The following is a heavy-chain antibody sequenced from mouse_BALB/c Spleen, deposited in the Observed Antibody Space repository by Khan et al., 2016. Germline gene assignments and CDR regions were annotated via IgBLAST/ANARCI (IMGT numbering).Heavy chain of an antibody. J-gene: IGHJ1*01. Sequence: VQLQESGPGLVKPSQSLFLACSITGFPITSGYYWIWIRQSPGKPLEWMGYITHSGETFYNPSLQSPISITRETSKNQFFLQLNSVTTEDTAMYYGAGDRSGYWYFDVWGAGTTVTVSS. CDR2: ITHSGET. CDR1: GFPITSGYY. V-gene: IGHV12-3*02. CDR3: AGDRSGYWYFDV.